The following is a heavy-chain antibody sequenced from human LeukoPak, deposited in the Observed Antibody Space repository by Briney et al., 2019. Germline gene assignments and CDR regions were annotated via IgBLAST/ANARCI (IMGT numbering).Heavy chain of an antibody. Sequence: WASVKVSCKASGYTFTGYYMHWVRQAPGQGLEWMGWINPNSGGTNYAQKFQGRVTMTRDTSISTAYMELSRLRSDDTAAYYCVVGATWGYYFDYWGQGTLVTVSS. CDR2: INPNSGGT. J-gene: IGHJ4*02. D-gene: IGHD1-26*01. V-gene: IGHV1-2*02. CDR1: GYTFTGYY. CDR3: VVGATWGYYFDY.